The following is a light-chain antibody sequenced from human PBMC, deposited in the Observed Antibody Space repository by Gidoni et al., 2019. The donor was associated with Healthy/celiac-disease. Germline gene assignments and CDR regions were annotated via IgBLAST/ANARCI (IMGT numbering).Light chain of an antibody. CDR1: QSVSSSY. J-gene: IGKJ2*03. CDR3: QQYGSRTYS. CDR2: GAS. V-gene: IGKV3-20*01. Sequence: EIVLTQSPGTLSLSPGERATLSCRASQSVSSSYLAWYQQKPGQAPRLLIYGASSRATGIPDRFSGSGSGTDFTLTISRLEPEDFAVYYCQQYGSRTYSFGQXTKLEIK.